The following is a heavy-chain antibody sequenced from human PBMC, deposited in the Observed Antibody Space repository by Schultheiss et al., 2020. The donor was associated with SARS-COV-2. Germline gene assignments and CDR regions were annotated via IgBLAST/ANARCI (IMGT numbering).Heavy chain of an antibody. J-gene: IGHJ3*02. CDR3: ARRSGYSYGHDAFDI. CDR2: IYTSGST. CDR1: GGSISSYY. V-gene: IGHV4-4*07. D-gene: IGHD5-18*01. Sequence: SQTLSLTCTVSGGSISSYYWSWIRQPAGKGLEWIGRIYTSGSTNYNPSLKSRVTKSADTSKNQFSLKLSSVTAADTAVYYCARRSGYSYGHDAFDIWGQGTMVTVSS.